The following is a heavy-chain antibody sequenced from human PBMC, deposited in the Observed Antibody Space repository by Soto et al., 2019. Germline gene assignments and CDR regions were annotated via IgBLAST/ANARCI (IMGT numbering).Heavy chain of an antibody. CDR1: GGTFSSYA. V-gene: IGHV1-69*13. CDR3: ARVNYDFWSGPHPYYYYGMDV. CDR2: IIPIFGTA. D-gene: IGHD3-3*01. J-gene: IGHJ6*02. Sequence: RASVKVSCKASGGTFSSYAISWVRQAPGQGLGWMGGIIPIFGTANYAQKFQGRVTITADESTSTAYMELSSLRSEDTAVYYCARVNYDFWSGPHPYYYYGMDVWGQGTTVTVSS.